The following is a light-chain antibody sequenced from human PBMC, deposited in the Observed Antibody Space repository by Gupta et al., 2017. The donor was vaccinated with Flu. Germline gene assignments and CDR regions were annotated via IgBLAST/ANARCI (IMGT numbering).Light chain of an antibody. CDR3: QAWDGNIGV. CDR1: ALDNKF. V-gene: IGLV3-1*01. CDR2: KDN. Sequence: PGKTATIACSGDALDNKFVSWYQQKAGQSPVMVISKDNERPSGIPERFSGSNSGDTATLTISGTKVSDEDDYYCQAWDGNIGVFGTGTTVTVL. J-gene: IGLJ1*01.